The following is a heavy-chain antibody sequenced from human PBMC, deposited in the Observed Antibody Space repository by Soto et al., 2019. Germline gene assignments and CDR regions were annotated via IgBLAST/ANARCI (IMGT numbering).Heavy chain of an antibody. V-gene: IGHV2-5*01. D-gene: IGHD7-27*01. CDR2: IYWNDDK. J-gene: IGHJ6*02. Sequence: GPTLVNPTQTLTLTCTLSGFSLNADGGGVVWIRQPPGKALEWLALIYWNDDKRYSPSLTSRLTITKDTSRNQVVLTMTNMDPGDTATYYCAHRPNWGIDGLGAWGQGTRVTVS. CDR1: GFSLNADGGG. CDR3: AHRPNWGIDGLGA.